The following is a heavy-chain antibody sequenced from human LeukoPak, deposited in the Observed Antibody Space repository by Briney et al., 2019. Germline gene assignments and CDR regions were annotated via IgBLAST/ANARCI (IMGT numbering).Heavy chain of an antibody. J-gene: IGHJ6*03. D-gene: IGHD2-15*01. CDR1: GFTFSSYG. V-gene: IGHV3-23*01. CDR3: AKNGDRGAYCSGGSCYPYYYYYMDV. Sequence: PGGSLRLSCAASGFTFSSYGMSWVRQAPGKGLEWVSAISSTGGTTYYADSVKGRFTISRDNSKNTLYLQMNSLRAEDTPIYYCAKNGDRGAYCSGGSCYPYYYYYMDVWGKGTTVTISS. CDR2: ISSTGGTT.